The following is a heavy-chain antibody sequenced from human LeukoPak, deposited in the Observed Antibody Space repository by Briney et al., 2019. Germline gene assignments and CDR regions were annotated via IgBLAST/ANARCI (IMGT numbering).Heavy chain of an antibody. J-gene: IGHJ6*03. CDR1: GSTLSSYA. Sequence: SVKVYGKASGSTLSSYAISWVRQAPGQGLKWMGGIIPIFGTANYAQKFQGRVTITADESTSTAYMELSSLRSEDTAVYYCARGGGYDWNYYYYYMDVWGKGTTVTISS. D-gene: IGHD5-12*01. CDR2: IIPIFGTA. CDR3: ARGGGYDWNYYYYYMDV. V-gene: IGHV1-69*01.